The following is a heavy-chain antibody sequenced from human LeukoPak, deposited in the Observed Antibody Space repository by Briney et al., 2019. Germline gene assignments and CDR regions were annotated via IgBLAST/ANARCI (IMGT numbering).Heavy chain of an antibody. CDR2: INLDGITT. D-gene: IGHD3-10*01. CDR1: GFTFSKYW. V-gene: IGHV3-74*01. J-gene: IGHJ4*02. Sequence: GGSLRLSCAADGFTFSKYWMHWVRQAPGKGLVWVSHINLDGITTRYADSVKGRFTISRDNAKNTLFLQMNSLRVEDTAVYYCRGFGELEIDHKNYWGQGTLVTVSS. CDR3: RGFGELEIDHKNY.